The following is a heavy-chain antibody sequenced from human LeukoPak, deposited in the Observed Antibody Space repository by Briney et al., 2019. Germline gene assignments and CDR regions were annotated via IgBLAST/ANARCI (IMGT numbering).Heavy chain of an antibody. J-gene: IGHJ4*02. CDR1: GYTFTSYG. CDR2: ISAYNGNT. V-gene: IGHV1-18*01. CDR3: ARVRSIAVAGLVDY. D-gene: IGHD6-13*01. Sequence: ASVKVSCKASGYTFTSYGISWVRQAPGQGLEWMGWISAYNGNTNYAQKLQGRVTMTTDTSTSTAYMELRSLRSDDTAVYYCARVRSIAVAGLVDYWGQGTLVTVSS.